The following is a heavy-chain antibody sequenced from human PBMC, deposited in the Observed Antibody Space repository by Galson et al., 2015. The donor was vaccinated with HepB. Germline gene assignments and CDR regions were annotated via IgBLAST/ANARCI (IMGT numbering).Heavy chain of an antibody. CDR2: ISYDGTNR. CDR1: GFTFSTYV. Sequence: SLRLSCAASGFTFSTYVMHWVRQCPGGGLEGVAVISYDGTNRFYADSVKGRFTVYRDNSKKTLNLQMNSLRADDTAVYYCAKAGLDPEVLFSFHYWGLGTLVTVSS. D-gene: IGHD1-14*01. V-gene: IGHV3-30*18. CDR3: AKAGLDPEVLFSFHY. J-gene: IGHJ4*02.